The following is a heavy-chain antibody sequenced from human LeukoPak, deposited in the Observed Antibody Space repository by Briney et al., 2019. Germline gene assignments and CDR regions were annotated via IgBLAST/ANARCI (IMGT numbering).Heavy chain of an antibody. D-gene: IGHD6-13*01. V-gene: IGHV4-4*07. CDR1: GDSISSYY. J-gene: IGHJ3*02. CDR3: ARDRDKYSSSWQNDAFDI. CDR2: IYSSGST. Sequence: PSETLSLTCSVSGDSISSYYWSWIRQPAGKGLEWIGRIYSSGSTNYNPSLKSRVTMSVDTSKNQFSLKLTSMTAADTAVYYCARDRDKYSSSWQNDAFDIWGQGTMVTVSS.